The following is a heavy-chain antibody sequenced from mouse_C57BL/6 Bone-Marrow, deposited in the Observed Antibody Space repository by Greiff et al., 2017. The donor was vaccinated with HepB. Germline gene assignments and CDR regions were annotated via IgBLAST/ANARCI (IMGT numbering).Heavy chain of an antibody. V-gene: IGHV5-6*01. J-gene: IGHJ4*01. Sequence: DVQLVESGGDLVKPGGSLKLSCAASGFTFSSYGMSWVRQTPDKRLEWVATISSGGSYTYYPDSVKGRFTISRDNAKNTLYLQMSSLKSEDTAMYYCAKFGMDYWGQGTSVTVSS. CDR2: ISSGGSYT. CDR3: AKFGMDY. CDR1: GFTFSSYG.